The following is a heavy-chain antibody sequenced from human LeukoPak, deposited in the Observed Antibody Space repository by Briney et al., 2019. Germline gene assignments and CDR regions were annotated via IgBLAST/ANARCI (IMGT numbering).Heavy chain of an antibody. CDR3: ATTQWLAPPPDS. CDR2: MNTDGTVP. CDR1: GFTFRKYR. D-gene: IGHD6-19*01. V-gene: IGHV3-74*01. Sequence: PGGPLRLSCAASGFTFRKYRMLWFREAPGKGLEGVSRMNTDGTVPTHADAVKRRFTVSRDNADITMFLQMNSVRDEDTAVYYCATTQWLAPPPDSWGQGTPVTVSS. J-gene: IGHJ4*02.